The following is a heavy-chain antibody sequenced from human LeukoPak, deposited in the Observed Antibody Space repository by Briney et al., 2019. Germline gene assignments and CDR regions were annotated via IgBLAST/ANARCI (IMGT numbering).Heavy chain of an antibody. J-gene: IGHJ4*02. CDR2: IYYSGST. CDR3: ARFALAETSWELPTVAFDY. CDR1: GGSISSYY. D-gene: IGHD1-26*01. Sequence: PSETLSLTCTVSGGSISSYYWSWIRQPPGKGLEWIGYIYYSGSTNYNPSLKSRVTISVDTSKNQFSLKLSSVTAADTAVYYCARFALAETSWELPTVAFDYWGQGTLLTVSS. V-gene: IGHV4-59*01.